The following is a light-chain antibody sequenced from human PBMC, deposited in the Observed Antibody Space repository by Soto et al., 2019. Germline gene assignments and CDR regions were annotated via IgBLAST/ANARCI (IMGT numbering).Light chain of an antibody. CDR3: QQRSNWPWT. V-gene: IGKV3-11*01. CDR2: DAS. CDR1: QSVSSY. Sequence: EIVLTQSPATLSLSPGERATLSCRASQSVSSYVAWYQQNPGQAPRLLIYDASNRATGIPARFSGSWYGTDFPLTISSLEPEDFAVYYCQQRSNWPWTFGQGTKVEIK. J-gene: IGKJ1*01.